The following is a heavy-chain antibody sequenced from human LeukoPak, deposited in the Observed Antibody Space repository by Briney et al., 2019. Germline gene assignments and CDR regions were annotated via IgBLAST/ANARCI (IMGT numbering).Heavy chain of an antibody. CDR1: GASVSSNY. J-gene: IGHJ4*02. CDR3: ARLRRNGNDWYADDS. D-gene: IGHD6-19*01. Sequence: SETLSLTCTVSGASVSSNYGSWIRQSAAKVLEWIGRISISDGTNYSPSLKSRVSMSVDASKNQFSLILTSATAADAAVYYCARLRRNGNDWYADDSWGQGILVTVSS. CDR2: ISISDGT. V-gene: IGHV4-4*07.